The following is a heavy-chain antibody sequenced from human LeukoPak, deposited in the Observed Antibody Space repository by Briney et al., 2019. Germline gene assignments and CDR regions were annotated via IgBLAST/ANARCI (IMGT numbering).Heavy chain of an antibody. Sequence: ASVKVSCKASGYTFTSYYMHWVRQAPGQGLEWMGWINPNSGGTNYAQKFQGRVTMTRDTSISTAYMELSRLRSDDTAVYYCARDSRSWGNYGRDVGGQGTTVSVSS. D-gene: IGHD6-13*01. CDR3: ARDSRSWGNYGRDV. V-gene: IGHV1-2*02. J-gene: IGHJ6*02. CDR1: GYTFTSYY. CDR2: INPNSGGT.